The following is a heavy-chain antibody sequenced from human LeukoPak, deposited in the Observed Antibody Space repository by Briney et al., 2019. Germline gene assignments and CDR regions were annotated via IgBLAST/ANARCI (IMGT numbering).Heavy chain of an antibody. J-gene: IGHJ4*02. D-gene: IGHD2-15*01. CDR3: AKGGARIVRNFLDY. Sequence: GGSLRLSCAASGFTFSSYAMSWVRQAPGKGLEWVSAISGSGGSTYYADSVKGRFTISRDNSKNTLYLQMNSLRAEDTAVYYCAKGGARIVRNFLDYWGPGILVTVSS. CDR1: GFTFSSYA. V-gene: IGHV3-23*01. CDR2: ISGSGGST.